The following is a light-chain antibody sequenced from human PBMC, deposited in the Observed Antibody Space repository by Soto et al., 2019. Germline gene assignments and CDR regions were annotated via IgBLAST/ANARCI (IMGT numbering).Light chain of an antibody. J-gene: IGKJ5*01. CDR2: GAS. CDR3: QQYNTWPPIT. CDR1: QTVRNN. Sequence: EFVLTQSPGTLSLSPGERATLSCRASQTVRNNYLAWYQQKPGQAPRLLIYGASTRATGLPARFSGSGSGTDFTLTISSLQSEDFAVYYCQQYNTWPPITFGQGTRLENK. V-gene: IGKV3-15*01.